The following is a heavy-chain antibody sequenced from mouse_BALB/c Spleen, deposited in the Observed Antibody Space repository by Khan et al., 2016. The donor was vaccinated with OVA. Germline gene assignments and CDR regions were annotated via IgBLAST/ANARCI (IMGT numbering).Heavy chain of an antibody. J-gene: IGHJ3*01. Sequence: QVQLKESGPGLVAPSQTLSITCTVSGFSLSNYGVHWVRQPPGQGLEWLGVIRAGGSTNHYSAPMSRLSTSKDDSKSQVFLIMNSLRTEDTAIYYCARAFYNGAWFAYWGQETLVTVSA. V-gene: IGHV2-9*02. CDR1: GFSLSNYG. D-gene: IGHD1-3*01. CDR2: IRAGGST. CDR3: ARAFYNGAWFAY.